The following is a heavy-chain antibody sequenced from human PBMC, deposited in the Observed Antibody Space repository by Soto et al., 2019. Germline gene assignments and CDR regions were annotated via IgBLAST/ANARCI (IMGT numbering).Heavy chain of an antibody. V-gene: IGHV4-59*01. J-gene: IGHJ4*02. CDR3: ARDLGSSSEN. CDR2: IYYSGST. CDR1: GGSISSYY. D-gene: IGHD6-13*01. Sequence: QVQLQESGPGPVKPSETLSLTCTVSGGSISSYYWSWIRQPPGKGLEWIGYIYYSGSTNYNPSLKSRVTISVDTSKNQFSLKLSSVTAADTAVYYCARDLGSSSENWGQGTLVTVSS.